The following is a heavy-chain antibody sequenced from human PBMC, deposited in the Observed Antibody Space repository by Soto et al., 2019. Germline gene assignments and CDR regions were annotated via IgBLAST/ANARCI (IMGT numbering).Heavy chain of an antibody. V-gene: IGHV5-51*01. J-gene: IGHJ4*02. CDR2: IYPGDSDT. D-gene: IGHD5-12*01. Sequence: PGESLKISCKGSGYSFTSSWIGLLRQIPGKGLEWMGIIYPGDSDTRYSPSFQGQVTISADKSISTAYLQWSSLKASDTAIYYCARHGYSGYDWLFDYWGQGTMVTVSS. CDR3: ARHGYSGYDWLFDY. CDR1: GYSFTSSW.